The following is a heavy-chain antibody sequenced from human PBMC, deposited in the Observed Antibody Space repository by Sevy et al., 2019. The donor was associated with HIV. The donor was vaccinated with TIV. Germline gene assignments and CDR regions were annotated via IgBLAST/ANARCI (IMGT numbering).Heavy chain of an antibody. J-gene: IGHJ6*02. D-gene: IGHD6-6*01. V-gene: IGHV3-21*01. CDR3: AREEARPDYYYYYGMDV. Sequence: GGSLRLSCAASGFTFSSYSMNWVRQAPGKGLEWVSSISSSSSYIYYADSVKGRFTISRENAKNSLYLQMNSLRAEDMAVYYCAREEARPDYYYYYGMDVWGQGTTVTVSS. CDR2: ISSSSSYI. CDR1: GFTFSSYS.